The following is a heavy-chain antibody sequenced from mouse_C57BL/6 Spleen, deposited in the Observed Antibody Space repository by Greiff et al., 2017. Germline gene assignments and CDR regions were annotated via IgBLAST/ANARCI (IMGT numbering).Heavy chain of an antibody. Sequence: DVHLVESGGDLVKPGGSLKLSCAASGFTFSSYGMSWVRQTPDKRLEWVATISSGGSYTYYPDSVKGRFTISRDNAKNTLYLQMSSLKSEDTAMYYCARQRDYYGSPAYFDYWGQGTTLTVSS. CDR2: ISSGGSYT. J-gene: IGHJ2*01. V-gene: IGHV5-6*01. CDR1: GFTFSSYG. D-gene: IGHD1-1*01. CDR3: ARQRDYYGSPAYFDY.